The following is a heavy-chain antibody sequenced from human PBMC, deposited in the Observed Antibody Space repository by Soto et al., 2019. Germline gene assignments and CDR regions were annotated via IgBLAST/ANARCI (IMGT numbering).Heavy chain of an antibody. V-gene: IGHV1-69*12. CDR1: GGTFSSYA. CDR2: IIPIFGTA. Sequence: QVQLVQSGAEVKKPGSSVKVSCKASGGTFSSYAISWVRQAPGQGLEWMGGIIPIFGTANYAQKFQGRVTITADESTSTAYMELSSLRSEDTAVYYCAREEMATTLRVEISYYYGMDVWGQGTTVTVSS. J-gene: IGHJ6*02. D-gene: IGHD5-12*01. CDR3: AREEMATTLRVEISYYYGMDV.